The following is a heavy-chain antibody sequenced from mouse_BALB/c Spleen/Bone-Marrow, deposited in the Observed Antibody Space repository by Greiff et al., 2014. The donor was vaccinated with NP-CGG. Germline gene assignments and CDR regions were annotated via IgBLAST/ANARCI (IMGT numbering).Heavy chain of an antibody. CDR3: ARSGYGDYYAMDY. CDR1: GFTFSSFG. D-gene: IGHD1-1*02. J-gene: IGHJ4*01. Sequence: EVNQVESGGGLVQPGGSRKLSCAASGFTFSSFGIHWVRQAPEKGLEWVAYISSGSSTIYYADTVKGRFTISRDNPKNTLFLQMTSLRSEDTAMYYCARSGYGDYYAMDYWGQGTSVTVSA. CDR2: ISSGSSTI. V-gene: IGHV5-17*02.